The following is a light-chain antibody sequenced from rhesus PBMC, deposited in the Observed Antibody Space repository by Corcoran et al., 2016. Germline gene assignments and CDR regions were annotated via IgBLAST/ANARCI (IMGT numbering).Light chain of an antibody. CDR1: QSVSNS. J-gene: IGKJ1*01. V-gene: IGKV3-35*01. Sequence: EIVLTQSPVTLSLSPGERATLSCRASQSVSNSLAWYQQKPGQAPRHLIKHASSRATGIPDRFSGSGSGTDFTLTISSLEPEDVGVYYCQQCNNWPRTFGQGTKVEIK. CDR3: QQCNNWPRT. CDR2: HAS.